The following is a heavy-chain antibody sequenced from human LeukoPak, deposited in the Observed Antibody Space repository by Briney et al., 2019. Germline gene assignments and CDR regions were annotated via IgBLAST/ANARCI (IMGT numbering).Heavy chain of an antibody. J-gene: IGHJ5*02. CDR3: ARLVSYHFDP. D-gene: IGHD6-6*01. Sequence: GGSLRLSCAASGFTFNTYSMNWVRQAPGKGLECVGFIGSRASGGTTEYAASVKGRFTISRDDSNSIAYLQMNSLKTEDTAVYYCARLVSYHFDPWGQGTLVTVSP. V-gene: IGHV3-49*04. CDR1: GFTFNTYS. CDR2: IGSRASGGTT.